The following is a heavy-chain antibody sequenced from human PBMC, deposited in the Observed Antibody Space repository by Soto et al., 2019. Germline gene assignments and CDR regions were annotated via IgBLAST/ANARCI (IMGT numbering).Heavy chain of an antibody. V-gene: IGHV3-30*03. D-gene: IGHD1-1*01. CDR1: GFTFSSYG. Sequence: GGSLRLSCAASGFTFSSYGMHWVRQAPGKGLEWVAVISYDGSNKYYADSVKGRFTISRDNSKNTLYLQMNSLRAEDTAVYYCVGWNLRDAFDTWGQGTMVTVSS. J-gene: IGHJ3*02. CDR3: VGWNLRDAFDT. CDR2: ISYDGSNK.